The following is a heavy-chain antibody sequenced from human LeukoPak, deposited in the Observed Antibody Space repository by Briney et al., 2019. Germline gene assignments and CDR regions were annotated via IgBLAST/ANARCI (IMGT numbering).Heavy chain of an antibody. CDR1: GFTFSSYG. CDR2: ISYDGSNK. CDR3: AASAWDY. V-gene: IGHV3-30*03. Sequence: PGRSLRLSCAASGFTFSSYGMHWVRQAPGKGLEWVAVISYDGSNKYYADSVKGRFTISRDNSKNTLYLQMNSLGAEDTAVYYCAASAWDYWGQGTLVTVSS. D-gene: IGHD3-10*01. J-gene: IGHJ4*02.